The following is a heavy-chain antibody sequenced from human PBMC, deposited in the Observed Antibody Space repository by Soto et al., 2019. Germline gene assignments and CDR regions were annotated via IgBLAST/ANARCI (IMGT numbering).Heavy chain of an antibody. J-gene: IGHJ5*01. CDR2: IYKSATT. Sequence: QVQLLESGPGLVKPSLTLSLTCSVSGDSISTVDYFWAWIRQPPGQALEYIGYIYKSATTYYNPSFESRVAISLDTSKSQFSLNVTSVTAADTAVYFCARGRYCLTGRCFPNWFDSWGQGTLVTVSS. CDR3: ARGRYCLTGRCFPNWFDS. D-gene: IGHD2-15*01. V-gene: IGHV4-30-4*01. CDR1: GDSISTVDYF.